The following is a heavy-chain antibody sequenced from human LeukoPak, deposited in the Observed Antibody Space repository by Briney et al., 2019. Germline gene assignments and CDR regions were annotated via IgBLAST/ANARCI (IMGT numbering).Heavy chain of an antibody. CDR2: ILNDGSQE. Sequence: GGSLRLSCAASGFTFSSYGMHWVRQAPGKGLEWVAVILNDGSQEKYADSVKGRFTISRDNSKNTLYLQMNSPRAEDTAVYYCANNLGQQLVPIFDYWGQETLVTVSS. V-gene: IGHV3-33*06. CDR1: GFTFSSYG. D-gene: IGHD6-13*01. CDR3: ANNLGQQLVPIFDY. J-gene: IGHJ4*02.